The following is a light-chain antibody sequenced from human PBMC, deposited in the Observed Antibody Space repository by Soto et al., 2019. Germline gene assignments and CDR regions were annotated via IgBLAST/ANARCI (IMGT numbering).Light chain of an antibody. CDR3: SSHAGSLGVV. Sequence: QSALTQPPSASGSPGQSVTISCTGTSSDVGGYNYVSWYQQHPGKAPKLMIYEVSKRPSGVPDRFSGSKSGNTASLTVSGLQAEDEADYYCSSHAGSLGVVFGGGTKVTVL. CDR1: SSDVGGYNY. CDR2: EVS. V-gene: IGLV2-8*01. J-gene: IGLJ2*01.